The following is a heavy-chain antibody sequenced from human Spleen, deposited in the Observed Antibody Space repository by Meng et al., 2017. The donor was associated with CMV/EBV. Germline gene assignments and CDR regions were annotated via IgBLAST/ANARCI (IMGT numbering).Heavy chain of an antibody. CDR1: GYKFIDYH. Sequence: ASVKVSCKASGYKFIDYHMHWVRQAPGQGLQWMGWINLKTGGTNYLQKFQGRVTMTRDTSISTAYMDLSRLRLDDTAVYYCARLVVVADTHYYGMDVWGQGTTVTVSS. V-gene: IGHV1-2*02. D-gene: IGHD2-15*01. J-gene: IGHJ6*02. CDR2: INLKTGGT. CDR3: ARLVVVADTHYYGMDV.